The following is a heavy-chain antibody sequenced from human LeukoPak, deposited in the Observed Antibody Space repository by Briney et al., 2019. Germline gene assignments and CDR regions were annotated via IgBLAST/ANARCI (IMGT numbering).Heavy chain of an antibody. J-gene: IGHJ4*02. CDR1: GYTFTSYG. CDR3: ARELEMATISFGY. V-gene: IGHV1-18*01. Sequence: GASVTVSCKASGYTFTSYGISWVRQAPGQGLEWMGWISAYNGNTNYAQKLQGRVTMTTDTSTSTAYTELRSLRSDDTAVYYCARELEMATISFGYWGQGTLVTVSS. CDR2: ISAYNGNT. D-gene: IGHD5-24*01.